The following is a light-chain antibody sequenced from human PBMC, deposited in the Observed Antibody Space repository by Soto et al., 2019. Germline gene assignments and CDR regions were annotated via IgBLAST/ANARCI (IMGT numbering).Light chain of an antibody. CDR2: DAS. J-gene: IGKJ3*01. Sequence: EIVLTQSPATLSLSPGERATLSCRASQSVSSYLAWYQQKPGQAPRLLIYDASNRATGIPARFSGSGSGTDFTLTLSSLEPEDFAVYYCQHRSIWPFTFGPGTKVDLK. CDR3: QHRSIWPFT. CDR1: QSVSSY. V-gene: IGKV3-11*01.